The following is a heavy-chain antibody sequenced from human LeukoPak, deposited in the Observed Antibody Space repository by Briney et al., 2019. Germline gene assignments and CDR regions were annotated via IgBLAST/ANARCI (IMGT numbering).Heavy chain of an antibody. V-gene: IGHV3-23*01. Sequence: PGGSLRLSCAASGFTFSNYAMTWVRQAPGKGLEWVSFTSGSGGSTFYADSVKGRFTISRDISKNTLYLQMNSLRAEDTAVYFCATGRRSGDLLPFDYWGQGTLVTVSS. D-gene: IGHD4-17*01. CDR1: GFTFSNYA. J-gene: IGHJ4*02. CDR3: ATGRRSGDLLPFDY. CDR2: TSGSGGST.